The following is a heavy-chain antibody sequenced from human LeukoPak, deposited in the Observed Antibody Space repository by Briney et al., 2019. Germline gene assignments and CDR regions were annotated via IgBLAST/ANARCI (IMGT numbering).Heavy chain of an antibody. D-gene: IGHD3-3*01. V-gene: IGHV3-48*01. Sequence: GGSLRLSCAASGFTIKTYSMNWVRQAPGKGLEWVSYISSSSSTVYYADSVKGRFTVSRDNAKNSLYLQMNSLRAEDTAVYYCARETNPESYDFWSGLGGFDPWGQGTLVTVSS. J-gene: IGHJ5*02. CDR2: ISSSSSTV. CDR3: ARETNPESYDFWSGLGGFDP. CDR1: GFTIKTYS.